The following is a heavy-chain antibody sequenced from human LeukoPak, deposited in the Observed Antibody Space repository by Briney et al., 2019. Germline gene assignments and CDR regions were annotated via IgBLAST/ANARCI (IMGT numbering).Heavy chain of an antibody. D-gene: IGHD3-10*01. V-gene: IGHV1-18*01. CDR3: ARDYYYGSGSYYNVFDY. Sequence: GASVKVSWKASGYTFTSYGISWVRQAPGQGLEWMGWISVYNGNTNYAQKLQGRVTLTTDTSTSTAYMDLRSLRSDDTAVYYCARDYYYGSGSYYNVFDYWGQGTLVTVSS. J-gene: IGHJ4*02. CDR2: ISVYNGNT. CDR1: GYTFTSYG.